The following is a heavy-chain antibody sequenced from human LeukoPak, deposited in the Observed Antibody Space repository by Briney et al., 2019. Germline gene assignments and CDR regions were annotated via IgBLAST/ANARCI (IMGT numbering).Heavy chain of an antibody. CDR3: AREGYCSSTSCRENYMDV. J-gene: IGHJ6*03. V-gene: IGHV4-59*01. CDR2: IFYSGNT. D-gene: IGHD2-2*01. Sequence: SETLSLTCTVSGGSINNYYWSWVRQPPGQGLEWMGYIFYSGNTNYNPTLKSRVTISVDTSKNQISLMLSSVTAADTAVYYCAREGYCSSTSCRENYMDVWGKGTTVTVSS. CDR1: GGSINNYY.